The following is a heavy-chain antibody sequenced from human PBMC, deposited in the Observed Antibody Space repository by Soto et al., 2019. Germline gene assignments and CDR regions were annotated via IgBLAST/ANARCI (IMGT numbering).Heavy chain of an antibody. CDR1: GYSISSGYY. Sequence: PSETLSLTCAVSGYSISSGYYWGWIRQPPGKGLEWIGSIYHSGSTYYNPSLKSRVTISVDTSENQFSLKLSSVTAADTAVYYCARDNIRAGVVGVVIYEYYYRQDVWGTGHTVIVSS. CDR2: IYHSGST. V-gene: IGHV4-38-2*02. D-gene: IGHD3-3*01. CDR3: ARDNIRAGVVGVVIYEYYYRQDV. J-gene: IGHJ6*04.